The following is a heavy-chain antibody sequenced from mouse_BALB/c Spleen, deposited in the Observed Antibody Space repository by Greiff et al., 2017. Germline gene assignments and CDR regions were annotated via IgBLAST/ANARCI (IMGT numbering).Heavy chain of an antibody. CDR2: IRLKSNNYAT. V-gene: IGHV6-6*02. CDR1: GFTFSNYW. J-gene: IGHJ1*01. D-gene: IGHD2-14*01. Sequence: EVMLVESGGGLVQPGGSMKLSCVASGFTFSNYWMNWVRQSPEKGLEWVAEIRLKSNNYATHYAESVKGRFTISRDDSKSSVYLQMNNLRAEDTGIYYCTRVGVRRDWYFDVWGAGTTVTVSS. CDR3: TRVGVRRDWYFDV.